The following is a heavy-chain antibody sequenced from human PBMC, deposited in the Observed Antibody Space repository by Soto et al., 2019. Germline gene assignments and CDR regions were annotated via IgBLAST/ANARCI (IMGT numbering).Heavy chain of an antibody. D-gene: IGHD2-21*02. V-gene: IGHV3-74*01. Sequence: GGSLRLSCSASGFNFSNHWMHWVRQRPAEGLVWVSRITSDGKSKAYAESVKGRFAISRDNAKNTLYLQMNGLTAEDTAVYYCARESGDWPLNWFDPWGQGTLVNAYS. CDR1: GFNFSNHW. CDR3: ARESGDWPLNWFDP. CDR2: ITSDGKSK. J-gene: IGHJ5*02.